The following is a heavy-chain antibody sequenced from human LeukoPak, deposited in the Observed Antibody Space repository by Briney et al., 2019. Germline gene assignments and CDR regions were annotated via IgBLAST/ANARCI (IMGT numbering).Heavy chain of an antibody. CDR3: AIKRRDCSSTSCYNWGVYFEY. Sequence: ASVKVSCQASAGTFSNYAISWVRQAPGQGLEWMGGIIPIFGTANYAQKFQGRVTITADESTSTAYMELSRLRSEDTAVYYCAIKRRDCSSTSCYNWGVYFEYCGRGTLVTVSS. D-gene: IGHD2-2*02. CDR2: IIPIFGTA. J-gene: IGHJ4*01. CDR1: AGTFSNYA. V-gene: IGHV1-69*13.